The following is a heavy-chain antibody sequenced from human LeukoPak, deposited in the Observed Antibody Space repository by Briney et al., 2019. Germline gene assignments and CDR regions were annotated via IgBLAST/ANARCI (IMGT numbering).Heavy chain of an antibody. CDR2: IYYSGST. Sequence: SETLSLTCTVSGGSISNYYWSWIRQPPGKGLQWIGYIYYSGSTNYNPSLKSRVTISVDTSKNQFSLKLSSVTAADTAVYYCARQTKNYYGSGLPDYWGQGTLVTVSS. D-gene: IGHD3-10*01. CDR1: GGSISNYY. J-gene: IGHJ4*02. CDR3: ARQTKNYYGSGLPDY. V-gene: IGHV4-59*08.